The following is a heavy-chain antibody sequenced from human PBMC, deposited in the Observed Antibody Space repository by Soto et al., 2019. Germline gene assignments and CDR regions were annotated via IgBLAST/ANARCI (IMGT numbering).Heavy chain of an antibody. CDR1: GYTFTSYY. V-gene: IGHV1-46*01. D-gene: IGHD6-13*01. Sequence: ASVKVSCKASGYTFTSYYMHWVRQAPGQGLEWMGIINPSGGSTSYAQKFQGRVTMTRDTSTSTVYMELSSLRSEDTAVYYCARVLGYNSSWWRHTAFDIWGQGTMVTVSS. J-gene: IGHJ3*02. CDR3: ARVLGYNSSWWRHTAFDI. CDR2: INPSGGST.